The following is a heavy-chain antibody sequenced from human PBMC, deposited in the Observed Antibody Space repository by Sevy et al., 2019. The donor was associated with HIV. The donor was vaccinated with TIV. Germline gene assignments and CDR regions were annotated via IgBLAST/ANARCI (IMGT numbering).Heavy chain of an antibody. D-gene: IGHD2-15*01. J-gene: IGHJ6*02. CDR1: GYTFTSYG. CDR3: ARRFRGSCSGGSCYEDGMDV. V-gene: IGHV1-18*01. CDR2: ISAYNGNT. Sequence: ASVKVSCKASGYTFTSYGISWVRQAPGQGLEWMGWISAYNGNTNYAQKLQGRVTMTTDTSTSTAYMELRSLRSDDTAVSYCARRFRGSCSGGSCYEDGMDVWGQGTTVTVSS.